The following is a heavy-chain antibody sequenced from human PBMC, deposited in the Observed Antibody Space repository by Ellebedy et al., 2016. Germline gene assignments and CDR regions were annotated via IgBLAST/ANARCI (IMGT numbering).Heavy chain of an antibody. CDR1: GFTFSRYW. J-gene: IGHJ5*02. CDR2: TNSDGSST. CDR3: ATLYLMGFDP. Sequence: GGSLRLSXAASGFTFSRYWMHWVRQAPGKGLVWVSHTNSDGSSTTYADSVKGRFTISRDNAKNSLYLQMNSLRAEDTAVYYCATLYLMGFDPWGQGTLVTVSS. D-gene: IGHD2-15*01. V-gene: IGHV3-74*01.